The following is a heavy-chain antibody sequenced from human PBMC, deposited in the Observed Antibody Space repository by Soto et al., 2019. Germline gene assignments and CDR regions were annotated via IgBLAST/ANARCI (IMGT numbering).Heavy chain of an antibody. J-gene: IGHJ4*02. CDR2: INAGNGNT. CDR3: ARTLYGDNVDY. CDR1: GYTFTSYG. Sequence: ASVKVSCKASGYTFTSYGIHWVRQAPGQRLEWMGWINAGNGNTKYAQRFQGRVTITRDTSASTAYMELSSLRSEDTAVYYCARTLYGDNVDYWGQGTLITVSS. D-gene: IGHD4-17*01. V-gene: IGHV1-3*01.